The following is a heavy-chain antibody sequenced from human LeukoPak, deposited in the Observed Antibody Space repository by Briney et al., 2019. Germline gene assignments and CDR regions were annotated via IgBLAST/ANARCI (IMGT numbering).Heavy chain of an antibody. CDR2: IYTSGST. D-gene: IGHD1-26*01. CDR3: ARIPVGASYFDY. J-gene: IGHJ4*02. V-gene: IGHV4-61*02. CDR1: GGSISSGSYY. Sequence: PSQTLPLTCTVSGGSISSGSYYWSWIRQPAGKGLEWIGRIYTSGSTNYNPSLKSRVTISVDTSKNQFSLKLSSVTAADTAVYYCARIPVGASYFDYWGQGTLVTVSS.